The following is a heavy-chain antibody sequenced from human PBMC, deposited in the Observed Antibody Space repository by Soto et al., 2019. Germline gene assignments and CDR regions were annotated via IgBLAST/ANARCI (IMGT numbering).Heavy chain of an antibody. J-gene: IGHJ3*02. Sequence: EVQLVESGGGLVQPGGSLRLSCAASGFTFSSYSMNWVRQAPGKGLEWVSYISSSSSTIYYADSVKGRFTISRDNAKNSLYLQMNSLRDEDTAVYYCARDSSMSIVVVIDAFDIWGHGTMVTVSS. D-gene: IGHD3-22*01. CDR1: GFTFSSYS. V-gene: IGHV3-48*02. CDR2: ISSSSSTI. CDR3: ARDSSMSIVVVIDAFDI.